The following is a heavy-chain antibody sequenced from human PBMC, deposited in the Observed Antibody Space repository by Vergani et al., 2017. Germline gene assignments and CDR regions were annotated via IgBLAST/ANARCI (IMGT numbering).Heavy chain of an antibody. Sequence: QVQLVQSGAEVKKPGASVKVSCKASGYTFTGYYMHWVRQAPGQGLEWMGWINPNSGGTNYAQKFQGRVTMTRDTSISTAYMELSRLRSDDTAVYCCARGSYYDSSGYPREDYWGQGTLVTVSS. CDR2: INPNSGGT. CDR1: GYTFTGYY. V-gene: IGHV1-2*02. CDR3: ARGSYYDSSGYPREDY. D-gene: IGHD3-22*01. J-gene: IGHJ4*02.